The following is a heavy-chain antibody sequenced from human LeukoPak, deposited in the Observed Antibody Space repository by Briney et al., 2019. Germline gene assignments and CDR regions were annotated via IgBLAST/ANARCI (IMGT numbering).Heavy chain of an antibody. CDR2: ISSSSSYI. CDR3: ARSYDSSGYYPLGAFDI. D-gene: IGHD3-22*01. V-gene: IGHV3-21*01. Sequence: KPGGSLRLSGATSGFTFSSYSMNWVRQAPGKGLEWVSSISSSSSYIYYADSVKGRFTISRDNAKNSLYLQMNSLRAEDTAVYYCARSYDSSGYYPLGAFDIWGQGTMVTVSS. J-gene: IGHJ3*02. CDR1: GFTFSSYS.